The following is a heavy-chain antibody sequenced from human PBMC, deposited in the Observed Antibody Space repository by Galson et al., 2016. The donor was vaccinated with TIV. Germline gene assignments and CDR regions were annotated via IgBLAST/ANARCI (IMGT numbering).Heavy chain of an antibody. V-gene: IGHV3-30*02. CDR2: IRYDGSYQ. Sequence: SLRLSCAASGFTFNIYGMHWVRQAPGKGLEWVASIRYDGSYQNYVDSVKGRFTTSRDNSKNTLYLRMNSLRVDDTAVYYCAKDSYSFIVGYFDYWGQGTLVTVSS. CDR3: AKDSYSFIVGYFDY. CDR1: GFTFNIYG. J-gene: IGHJ4*02. D-gene: IGHD3-16*02.